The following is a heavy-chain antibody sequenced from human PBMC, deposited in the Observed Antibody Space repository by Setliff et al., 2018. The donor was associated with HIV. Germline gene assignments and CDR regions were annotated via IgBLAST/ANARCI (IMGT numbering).Heavy chain of an antibody. CDR3: ASQPSGHFYYYMHV. CDR2: IYYSGST. D-gene: IGHD1-1*01. J-gene: IGHJ6*03. Sequence: SETLSLTCTVSGGSISSGGYYWSWIRQHPGKGLEWIGYIYYSGSTYYNPSLKSRVTISVDTSKNQFSLKLSSVTGADTGVYYCASQPSGHFYYYMHVWGKGTTVTVSS. CDR1: GGSISSGGYY. V-gene: IGHV4-31*03.